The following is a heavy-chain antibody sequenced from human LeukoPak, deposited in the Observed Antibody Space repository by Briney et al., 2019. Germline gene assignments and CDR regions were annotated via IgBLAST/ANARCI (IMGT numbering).Heavy chain of an antibody. CDR2: IYSGGST. Sequence: PGGSLRLSCAASGFTVSSNYMSWVRQAPGKGLEWVSVIYSGGSTYYADSVKGRFTISRDNSKNTLYLQMNSLRAEDTAVYYCARGYCSGGSCYEGDAFDIWGQGTMVTVSS. J-gene: IGHJ3*02. V-gene: IGHV3-66*01. CDR1: GFTVSSNY. D-gene: IGHD2-15*01. CDR3: ARGYCSGGSCYEGDAFDI.